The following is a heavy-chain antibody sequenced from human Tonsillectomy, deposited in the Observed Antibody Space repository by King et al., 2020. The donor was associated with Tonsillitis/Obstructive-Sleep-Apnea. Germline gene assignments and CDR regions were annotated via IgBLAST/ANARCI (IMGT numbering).Heavy chain of an antibody. CDR3: AKFGHGGSAYSFPLDY. CDR1: GFTFSSYG. J-gene: IGHJ4*02. Sequence: QVQLVESGGGVVQPGRSLRLSCAASGFTFSSYGMHWVRQAPGKGLEWVAVISYDGSNKDYADSVKGRFTLSRDNSKNTLYLQMNSLRAEDTAIYYCAKFGHGGSAYSFPLDYWGQGTLVTVSS. V-gene: IGHV3-30*18. CDR2: ISYDGSNK. D-gene: IGHD3-22*01.